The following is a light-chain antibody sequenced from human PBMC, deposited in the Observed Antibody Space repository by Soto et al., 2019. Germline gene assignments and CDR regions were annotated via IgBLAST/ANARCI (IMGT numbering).Light chain of an antibody. CDR2: HTS. Sequence: ERVMTQSPATLSVSPGERATLSCRASQNINTNLAWYQQSPGRAPRLFIYHTSTRATGIPDRFSGSGSGTEFTLTISSLQSEDFALYYCQQYTVWPFTFGGGTKVDIK. CDR1: QNINTN. V-gene: IGKV3-15*01. CDR3: QQYTVWPFT. J-gene: IGKJ4*01.